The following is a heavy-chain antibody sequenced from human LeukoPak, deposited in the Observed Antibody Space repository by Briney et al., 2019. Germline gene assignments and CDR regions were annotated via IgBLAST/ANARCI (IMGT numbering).Heavy chain of an antibody. CDR2: INPNSGGT. Sequence: ASVKVSCKASGYTFTGSYIHWVRQAPGQGLEWMGWINPNSGGTNYAQKVQGRVTMTRETSITTAYMELSRLTSDDTAVYYCASGGIVWLNLGYWGQGTLVTVSS. D-gene: IGHD5-12*01. CDR1: GYTFTGSY. V-gene: IGHV1-2*02. CDR3: ASGGIVWLNLGY. J-gene: IGHJ4*02.